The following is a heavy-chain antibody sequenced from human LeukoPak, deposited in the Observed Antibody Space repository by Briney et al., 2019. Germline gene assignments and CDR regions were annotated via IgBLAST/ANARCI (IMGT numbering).Heavy chain of an antibody. V-gene: IGHV1-2*02. CDR1: GYTFTGYY. Sequence: ASVKVSCKASGYTFTGYYMHWVRQAPGQGLEWMGWINPNSGGTNYAQKLQGRVTMTTDTSTSTAYMELRSLRSDDTAVYYCARDYEYYDFWRGYYYMDVWGKGTTVTVSS. J-gene: IGHJ6*03. D-gene: IGHD3-3*01. CDR2: INPNSGGT. CDR3: ARDYEYYDFWRGYYYMDV.